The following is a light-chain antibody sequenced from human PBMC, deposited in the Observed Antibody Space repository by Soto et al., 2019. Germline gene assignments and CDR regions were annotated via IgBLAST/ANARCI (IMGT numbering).Light chain of an antibody. V-gene: IGLV1-51*01. J-gene: IGLJ3*02. CDR2: DNG. Sequence: QSVLTQPPSVSAAPGQKVSISCSGATSNVGNNYVSWYQHLPGTAPELLIYDNGKRPSGIPDRFSGSKSGTSATLGITGLQTGDEADYYCATWDSSLSAGVFGGGTKLTVL. CDR3: ATWDSSLSAGV. CDR1: TSNVGNNY.